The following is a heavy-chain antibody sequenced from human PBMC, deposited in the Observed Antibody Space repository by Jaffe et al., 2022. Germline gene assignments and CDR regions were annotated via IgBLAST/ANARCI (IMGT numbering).Heavy chain of an antibody. V-gene: IGHV3-23*01. CDR1: GFTFASYA. Sequence: EVHLLESGGGLVQPGGSLRLSCAASGFTFASYAMSWVRQAPGKGLEWVSTIISTGGGTYYADSVKGRFTISRDNSNNALYLQMNSLRAEDTALYYCAKGPATVTTTCFDYWGQGILVTVSS. D-gene: IGHD4-17*01. J-gene: IGHJ4*02. CDR2: IISTGGGT. CDR3: AKGPATVTTTCFDY.